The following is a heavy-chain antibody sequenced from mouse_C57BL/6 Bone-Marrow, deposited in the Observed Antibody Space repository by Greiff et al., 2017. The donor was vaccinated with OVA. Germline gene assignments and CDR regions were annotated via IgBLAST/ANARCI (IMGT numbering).Heavy chain of an antibody. V-gene: IGHV5-9*01. CDR2: ISGGGGNT. CDR1: GFTFSSYP. Sequence: EVKLQESGGGLVKPGGSLKLSCAASGFTFSSYPMSWVRQTPGKGLEWVATISGGGGNTYYPDSVKGRFTISRDKAKTTLDLRKSSLRSEDTALYYCARRGGSSWYFDVWGTGTTVTVSA. CDR3: ARRGGSSWYFDV. J-gene: IGHJ1*03. D-gene: IGHD1-1*01.